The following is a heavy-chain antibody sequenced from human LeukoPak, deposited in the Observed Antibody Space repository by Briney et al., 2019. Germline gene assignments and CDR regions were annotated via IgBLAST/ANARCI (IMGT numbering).Heavy chain of an antibody. V-gene: IGHV4-59*01. CDR2: IYYSGST. CDR1: GGSISSYY. J-gene: IGHJ4*02. CDR3: ASAIVGATFDY. Sequence: PSETLSLTCTVSGGSISSYYWSWIRQPPGKGLEWIGYIYYSGSTNYNPSLKSRVTISVDTSKNQFSLKLSSVTAADTAVYNCASAIVGATFDYWGQGTLVTVSS. D-gene: IGHD1-26*01.